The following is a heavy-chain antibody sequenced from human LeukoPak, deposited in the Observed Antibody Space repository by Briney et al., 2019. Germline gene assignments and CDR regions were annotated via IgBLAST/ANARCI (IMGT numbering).Heavy chain of an antibody. CDR3: AHLVWEYVGGLDV. J-gene: IGHJ6*02. CDR1: GFTFSSSA. D-gene: IGHD3/OR15-3a*01. Sequence: PGGSLRLSCAASGFTFSSSAMHWVRQAPGKGLEWVAVISYDESNKYYADSVKGRFTISRDNSKNTLYLQMHSLRVEDTAVYYCAHLVWEYVGGLDVWGQGTTVTVSS. V-gene: IGHV3-30*03. CDR2: ISYDESNK.